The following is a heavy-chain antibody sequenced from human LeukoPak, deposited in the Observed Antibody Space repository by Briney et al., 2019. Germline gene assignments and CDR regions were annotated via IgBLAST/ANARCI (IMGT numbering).Heavy chain of an antibody. V-gene: IGHV3-9*01. D-gene: IGHD6-13*01. CDR2: ISWNSGSI. Sequence: AGGSLRLSCAASGFTFDDYAMHWVRQAPGKGLEWVSGISWNSGSIGYADSVKGRFTISRDNAKNSLYLQMNSLRAEDTALYYCAKDRSSRYSSSWYGPFDYWAREPWSPSPQ. CDR1: GFTFDDYA. CDR3: AKDRSSRYSSSWYGPFDY. J-gene: IGHJ4*02.